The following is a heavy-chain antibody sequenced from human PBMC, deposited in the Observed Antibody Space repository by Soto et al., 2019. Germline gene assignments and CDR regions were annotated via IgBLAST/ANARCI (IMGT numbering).Heavy chain of an antibody. CDR1: GFTFDDYA. CDR3: AKGDGDSYYFDY. J-gene: IGHJ4*02. CDR2: ISWNSGSI. Sequence: EVQLVESGGGLVQPGRSLRLSCAASGFTFDDYAMHWVRQAPGKGLEWVSGISWNSGSIGYADSVKGRFTISRDNAKNSLYLQMNSLRAEDTALYYYAKGDGDSYYFDYWGQGTLVTVSS. V-gene: IGHV3-9*01. D-gene: IGHD4-17*01.